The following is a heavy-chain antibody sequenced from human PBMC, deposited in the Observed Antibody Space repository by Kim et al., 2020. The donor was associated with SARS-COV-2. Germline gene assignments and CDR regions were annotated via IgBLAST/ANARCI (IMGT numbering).Heavy chain of an antibody. Sequence: GGSLRLSCAASGITFSTYWMTWVRQAPGKGLEWVASLRHDGTPSCEDASVDRSSTYRENTKNSLLLRMNSVRAEDTAAYYCARRVSDIEAARIGVYF. CDR2: LRHDGTP. D-gene: IGHD2-15*01. CDR1: GITFSTYW. CDR3: ARRVSDIEAARIGVYF. V-gene: IGHV3-7*01. J-gene: IGHJ1*01.